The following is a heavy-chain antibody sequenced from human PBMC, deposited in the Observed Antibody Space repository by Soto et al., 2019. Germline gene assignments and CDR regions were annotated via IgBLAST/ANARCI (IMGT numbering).Heavy chain of an antibody. Sequence: SETLSLTCPVSGYYISSYSWSWIRQPPGKGLEWIGNIHYNGNTKYSPSLKSRVTMSVDTSKNHFSLKLISVTTADTAVYFCAREGNLGRWIQPLDSWGQGTLVTVSS. J-gene: IGHJ4*02. CDR2: IHYNGNT. D-gene: IGHD2-2*03. V-gene: IGHV4-59*01. CDR3: AREGNLGRWIQPLDS. CDR1: GYYISSYS.